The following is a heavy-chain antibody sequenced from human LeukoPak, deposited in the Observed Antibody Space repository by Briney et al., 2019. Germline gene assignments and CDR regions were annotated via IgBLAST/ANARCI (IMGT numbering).Heavy chain of an antibody. J-gene: IGHJ4*02. CDR1: GFTFSSYS. Sequence: PGGSLRLSCAASGFTFSSYSMNWVRQAPGKGLEWVSSISSSSSYIYYADSVKGRFTISRDNAKNSLCLQMNSLRAEDTAVYYGARMDGSYVDYWGQGTLVTVSS. D-gene: IGHD5-18*01. CDR3: ARMDGSYVDY. V-gene: IGHV3-21*01. CDR2: ISSSSSYI.